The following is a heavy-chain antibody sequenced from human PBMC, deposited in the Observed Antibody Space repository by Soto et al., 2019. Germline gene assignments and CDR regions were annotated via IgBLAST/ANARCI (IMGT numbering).Heavy chain of an antibody. CDR2: IYYSGST. CDR3: ARGGDSSGYYGGSFDY. Sequence: QVQLQESGPGLVKPSQTLSLTCTVSGGSISSGGYYWSWIRQHPRKGLEWIGYIYYSGSTYYNPSLKSRVTISVDTSKHQFALKLSSVTAAGTAVYYCARGGDSSGYYGGSFDYWGQGTLVTVSS. D-gene: IGHD3-22*01. V-gene: IGHV4-31*03. CDR1: GGSISSGGYY. J-gene: IGHJ4*02.